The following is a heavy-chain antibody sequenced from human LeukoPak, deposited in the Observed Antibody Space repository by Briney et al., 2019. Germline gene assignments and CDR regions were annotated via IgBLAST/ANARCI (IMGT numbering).Heavy chain of an antibody. D-gene: IGHD3-10*01. J-gene: IGHJ5*02. V-gene: IGHV4-4*02. CDR2: VYHSGST. CDR3: ARVTNGAWFYP. Sequence: SGTLSITCAVSGGSISSGNWWTWVRQPPGKGLEWIGEVYHSGSTNYSPSLKSRVTISVDKSKNQFSLKLSSVTAADTAVYYCARVTNGAWFYPWGQGTLVTVSS. CDR1: GGSISSGNW.